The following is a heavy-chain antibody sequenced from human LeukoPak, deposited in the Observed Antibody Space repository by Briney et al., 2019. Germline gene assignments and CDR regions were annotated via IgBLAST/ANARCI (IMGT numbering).Heavy chain of an antibody. V-gene: IGHV1-18*01. CDR3: ARVGQGYGSGSYSFDY. CDR2: ISAYNGNT. D-gene: IGHD3-10*01. J-gene: IGHJ4*02. CDR1: GYTFTSYG. Sequence: GASVKVSCKASGYTFTSYGISWVRQAPGQGLEWMGLISAYNGNTNYAQKLQGRVTMTTDTSTSTAYMELRSLRSDDTAVYYCARVGQGYGSGSYSFDYWGQGTLVTVSS.